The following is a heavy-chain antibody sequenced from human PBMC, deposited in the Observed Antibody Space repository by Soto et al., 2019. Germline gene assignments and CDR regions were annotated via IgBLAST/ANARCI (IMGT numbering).Heavy chain of an antibody. CDR2: INSDGSTT. CDR3: VRVAVGSYNWFDP. D-gene: IGHD1-26*01. Sequence: EAQLVESGGGLVQPGGSLRLSCAASGLTFSSYWMHWVRQVPGKGLVWVSRINSDGSTTTYADSVKGRFTISRDNAKNTVYLQMNSLRVEDTAVYHCVRVAVGSYNWFDPWGQGTLVTVSS. V-gene: IGHV3-74*03. CDR1: GLTFSSYW. J-gene: IGHJ5*02.